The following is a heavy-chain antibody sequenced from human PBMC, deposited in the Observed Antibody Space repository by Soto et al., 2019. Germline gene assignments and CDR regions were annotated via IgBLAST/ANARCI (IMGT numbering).Heavy chain of an antibody. D-gene: IGHD3-9*01. J-gene: IGHJ4*02. V-gene: IGHV1-2*02. CDR3: ARVEIKENFDWVRGMYYFDY. CDR1: GYTFTGYY. CDR2: INPNSGGT. Sequence: QVQLVQSGAEVKKPGASVKVSCKASGYTFTGYYMHWVRQAPGQGLEWMGWINPNSGGTNYAQKFQGRVTMTRDTSISTAYMELSRLRSDDTAVYYCARVEIKENFDWVRGMYYFDYWGQGTLVTVSS.